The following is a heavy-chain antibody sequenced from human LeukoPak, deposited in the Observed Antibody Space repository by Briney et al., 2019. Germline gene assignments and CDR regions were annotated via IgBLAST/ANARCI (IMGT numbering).Heavy chain of an antibody. Sequence: PSETLSLTCTVSGASISSYYWSWIRQPPGKGLEWIGYIYYSGSTRYNPSLKSRVTISVDTSKNQFSLKLSSVTAADTAVYYCARVGILRFPSIWFDPWGQGTLVTVSS. CDR2: IYYSGST. D-gene: IGHD3-3*01. V-gene: IGHV4-59*01. J-gene: IGHJ5*02. CDR3: ARVGILRFPSIWFDP. CDR1: GASISSYY.